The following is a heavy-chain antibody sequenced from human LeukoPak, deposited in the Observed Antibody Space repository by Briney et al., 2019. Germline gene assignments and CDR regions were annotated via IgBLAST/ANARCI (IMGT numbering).Heavy chain of an antibody. Sequence: ASVKVSCKASGYTFTGYYIHWVRQAPGQGLEWMGRINPNTGGTIYAQKFQGRVTMTRDTSISTAYMELSRLRSDDTALYYCARGGLKSAMIGVVTVWFDPWGQGTLVTVSS. CDR3: ARGGLKSAMIGVVTVWFDP. J-gene: IGHJ5*02. V-gene: IGHV1-2*06. CDR1: GYTFTGYY. CDR2: INPNTGGT. D-gene: IGHD3-22*01.